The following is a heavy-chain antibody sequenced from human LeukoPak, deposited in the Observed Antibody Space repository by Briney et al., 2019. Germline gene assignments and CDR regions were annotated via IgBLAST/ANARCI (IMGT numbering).Heavy chain of an antibody. J-gene: IGHJ4*02. CDR2: IYPGDSDT. CDR3: ARREMSTKRAVKPADY. CDR1: GYSFTNYW. Sequence: GESLKISCKGSGYSFTNYWIGWMRQMPGKGLEWMGIIYPGDSDTRYSPSFQGQVTISADKSNSIAYLQWSSLKASDTAMYYCARREMSTKRAVKPADYWGQGTLVTVSS. D-gene: IGHD5-24*01. V-gene: IGHV5-51*01.